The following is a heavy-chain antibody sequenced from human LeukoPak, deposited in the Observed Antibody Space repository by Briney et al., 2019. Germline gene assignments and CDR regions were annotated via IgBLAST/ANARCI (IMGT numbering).Heavy chain of an antibody. V-gene: IGHV3-7*01. CDR3: ARASPGDIVVVPAAMPSDY. Sequence: GGSLRLSCADSGFTFSSYWMSWVRQAPGKGLEWVANIKQDGSEKYYVDSVKGRFTISRDNAKNSLYLQMNSLRAEDTAVYYCARASPGDIVVVPAAMPSDYWGQGTLVTVSS. D-gene: IGHD2-2*01. J-gene: IGHJ4*02. CDR1: GFTFSSYW. CDR2: IKQDGSEK.